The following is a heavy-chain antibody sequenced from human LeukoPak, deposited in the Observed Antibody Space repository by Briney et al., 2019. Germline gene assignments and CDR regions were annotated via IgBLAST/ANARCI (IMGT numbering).Heavy chain of an antibody. Sequence: GGSLRLSCAASGFTFSSYAMHWVRQAPGKGLEWVAVISYDGSNKYYADSVKGRFTISGDNSKNTLYLQMNSLRAEDTAVYYCARSYQRTFDYWGQGTLVTVSS. D-gene: IGHD1-7*01. CDR1: GFTFSSYA. J-gene: IGHJ4*02. CDR3: ARSYQRTFDY. CDR2: ISYDGSNK. V-gene: IGHV3-30-3*01.